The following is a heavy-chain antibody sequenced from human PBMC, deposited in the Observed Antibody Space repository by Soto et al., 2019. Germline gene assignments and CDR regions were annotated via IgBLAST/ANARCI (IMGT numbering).Heavy chain of an antibody. V-gene: IGHV3-30*18. Sequence: QVQLVESGGGVVQPGRSLRLSCAASGFTFSTYGMHWVRQAPGKGLEWVAVISYDGSNKYYADSVKGRLTISRDNSKYTLYLQMTSVRADDTAVYYWAKGQHCRSTSCYFYWYGVDVWGQGTTVSVSS. D-gene: IGHD2-2*01. CDR1: GFTFSTYG. J-gene: IGHJ6*02. CDR3: AKGQHCRSTSCYFYWYGVDV. CDR2: ISYDGSNK.